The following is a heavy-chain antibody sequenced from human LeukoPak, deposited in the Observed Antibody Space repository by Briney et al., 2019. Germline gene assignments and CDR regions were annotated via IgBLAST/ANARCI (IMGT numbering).Heavy chain of an antibody. D-gene: IGHD1-26*01. J-gene: IGHJ4*02. V-gene: IGHV3-7*03. CDR1: GFTLSTYW. CDR2: IKQDGSEI. CDR3: ARDKVVGATIFDY. Sequence: GGSLRLSCAASGFTLSTYWMSWVRQAPGKGLEWVANIKQDGSEIYYVDSVKGRFTISRDNAKNSLYLQMNSLRAEDTAVYYCARDKVVGATIFDYWGQGTLVTVSS.